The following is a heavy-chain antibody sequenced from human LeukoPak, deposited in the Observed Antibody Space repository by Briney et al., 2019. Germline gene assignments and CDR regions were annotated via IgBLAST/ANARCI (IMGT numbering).Heavy chain of an antibody. Sequence: GGSLRLSCAASGFTFSSYGMHWVRQAPGKGLEWVAVISYDGSNKYYADSVKGRFTISRDNSKNTLYLQMNSLRAEDTAVYYCAVGSGYYNSFDYWGQGTLVTVSS. CDR2: ISYDGSNK. V-gene: IGHV3-30*03. CDR1: GFTFSSYG. CDR3: AVGSGYYNSFDY. J-gene: IGHJ4*02. D-gene: IGHD3-22*01.